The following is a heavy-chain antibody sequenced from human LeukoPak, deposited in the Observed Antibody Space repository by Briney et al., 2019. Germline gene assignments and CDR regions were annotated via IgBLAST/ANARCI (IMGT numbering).Heavy chain of an antibody. CDR3: ANYDSSGYYYEKSD. CDR2: IIPIFGTA. J-gene: IGHJ4*02. CDR1: GYTLTSYG. D-gene: IGHD3-22*01. V-gene: IGHV1-69*13. Sequence: ASVKVSCKASGYTLTSYGISWVRQAPGQGLEWMGGIIPIFGTANYAQKFQGRVTITADESTSTAYMELSSLRSEDTAVYYRANYDSSGYYYEKSDWGQGTLVTVSS.